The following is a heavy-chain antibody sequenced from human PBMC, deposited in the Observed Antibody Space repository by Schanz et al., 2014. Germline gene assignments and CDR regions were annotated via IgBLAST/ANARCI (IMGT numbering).Heavy chain of an antibody. V-gene: IGHV3-23*04. CDR3: AKDHPSSGWPAFDV. J-gene: IGHJ4*02. D-gene: IGHD6-19*01. CDR2: ITRQGTT. CDR1: GFTFSTYA. Sequence: EVQLVESGGGLVKPGGSLRLSCSASGFTFSTYAMSWVRQAPGRGLEWVSGITRQGTTYYADFVKGRFSISRDLSSNTLYLQMNSLRADDSAIYYCAKDHPSSGWPAFDVWGQGTQVTGSS.